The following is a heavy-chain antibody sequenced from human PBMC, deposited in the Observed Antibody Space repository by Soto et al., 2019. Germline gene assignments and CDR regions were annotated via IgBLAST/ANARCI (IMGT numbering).Heavy chain of an antibody. D-gene: IGHD2-15*01. J-gene: IGHJ4*02. Sequence: EVQLVESGGGLVQSGGSLRLSCIASGFSLTQYWMSWVRQTPRKGLEWVAKINEDGTKRDYMESVEGRFTISRDNAKNSVSLQMNNLRADDTAVYFCTRWDGRCSGGSCFFDSWGQGTLVTVSS. CDR3: TRWDGRCSGGSCFFDS. CDR1: GFSLTQYW. V-gene: IGHV3-7*01. CDR2: INEDGTKR.